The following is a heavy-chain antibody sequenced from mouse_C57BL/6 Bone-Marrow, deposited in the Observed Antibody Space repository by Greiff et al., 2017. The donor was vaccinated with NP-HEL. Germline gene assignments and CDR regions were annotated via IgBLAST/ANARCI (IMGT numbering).Heavy chain of an antibody. V-gene: IGHV1-69*01. CDR2: IDPSDSYT. Sequence: VQLQQPGAELVMPGASVKLSCKASGYTFTSYWMHWVKQRPGQGLEWIGVIDPSDSYTNYNQKVKGKSTLTVDKSSSTAYMQLSSLTSEDSAVYYCARRDYDYGLDYWGQGTTLTVSS. CDR3: ARRDYDYGLDY. CDR1: GYTFTSYW. J-gene: IGHJ2*01. D-gene: IGHD2-4*01.